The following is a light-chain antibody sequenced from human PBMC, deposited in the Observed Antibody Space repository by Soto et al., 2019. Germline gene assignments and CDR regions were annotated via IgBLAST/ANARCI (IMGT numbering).Light chain of an antibody. Sequence: EIQMTQSQSSLSASVGDRVTITCRASQSISSYLNWYQQKPGKAPKLLIYAASSLQSGVPSRFSGSGSGTDFTLTISSLQPEDFATYYCQQSYSTPYPFGQGTKVAIK. CDR3: QQSYSTPYP. CDR1: QSISSY. V-gene: IGKV1-39*01. J-gene: IGKJ2*01. CDR2: AAS.